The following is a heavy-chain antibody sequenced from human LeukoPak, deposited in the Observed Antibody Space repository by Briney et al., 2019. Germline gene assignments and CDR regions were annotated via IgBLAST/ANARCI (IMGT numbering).Heavy chain of an antibody. D-gene: IGHD2-15*01. CDR2: INPSSGST. CDR3: ARDFPTCSGGSCYSITPGY. Sequence: GASVKVSCKASGYSFMSYYMHWVRQAPGQGLEWMGIINPSSGSTSYAQKFQGRVTMTRDTSTSTVYMELNSLRSEDTAVYFCARDFPTCSGGSCYSITPGYWGQGTLVTVSS. V-gene: IGHV1-46*01. J-gene: IGHJ4*02. CDR1: GYSFMSYY.